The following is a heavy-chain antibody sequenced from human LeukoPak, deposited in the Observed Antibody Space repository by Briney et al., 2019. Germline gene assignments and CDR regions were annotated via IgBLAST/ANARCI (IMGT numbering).Heavy chain of an antibody. J-gene: IGHJ4*02. CDR2: IYYSGST. CDR1: GGSISSGGYY. D-gene: IGHD1-26*01. CDR3: ATSKYSGSYSTFDY. Sequence: PSQTLSLTCTVSGGSISSGGYYWSWIRQHPGKGLEWIGYIYYSGSTYYNPSLKSRVTISVDTSKNQFSLKLSSVTAADTAVYYCATSKYSGSYSTFDYWGQGTLVTVSS. V-gene: IGHV4-31*03.